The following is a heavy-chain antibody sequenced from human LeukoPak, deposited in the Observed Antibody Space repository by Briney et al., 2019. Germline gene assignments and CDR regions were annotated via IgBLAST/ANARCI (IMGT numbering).Heavy chain of an antibody. CDR3: AREFTTVTAYKWFDP. D-gene: IGHD4-17*01. CDR1: GFTFSSSS. V-gene: IGHV3-48*04. J-gene: IGHJ5*02. CDR2: ISSTSTTI. Sequence: GGSLRLSCAASGFTFSSSSMNWVRQAPGKGLEWVSYISSTSTTIYYADSVKGRFTISRDNAKNSMYLQMNSLRAEDTAVYYCAREFTTVTAYKWFDPWGQGALVTVSS.